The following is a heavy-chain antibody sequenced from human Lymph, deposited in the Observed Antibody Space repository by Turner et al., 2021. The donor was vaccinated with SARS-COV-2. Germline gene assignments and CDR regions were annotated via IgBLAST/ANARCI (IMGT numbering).Heavy chain of an antibody. Sequence: EVQLVESGGGLVQPGGSLRLSCAASGFTFSYYWMSWVRQAQGKGLEWVANIKQDGSEKYYVDSVKCRFTISRDNAKNSLFLQMNSLRAEDTAVYYCARMGSSSWYFDYWGQGTLVTVSS. CDR3: ARMGSSSWYFDY. CDR2: IKQDGSEK. V-gene: IGHV3-7*01. J-gene: IGHJ4*02. CDR1: GFTFSYYW. D-gene: IGHD1-26*01.